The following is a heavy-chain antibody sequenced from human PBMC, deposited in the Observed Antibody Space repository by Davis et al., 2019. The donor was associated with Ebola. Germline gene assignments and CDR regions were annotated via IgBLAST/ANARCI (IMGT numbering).Heavy chain of an antibody. J-gene: IGHJ5*02. D-gene: IGHD2-2*02. CDR2: ISYDGSNK. V-gene: IGHV3-30*18. CDR3: VKDGGDCSSTSCYTGAAWFDP. CDR1: GFTFSSYG. Sequence: GESLKISCAASGFTFSSYGMHWVRQAPGKGLEWVAVISYDGSNKYYADSVKGRFTISRDNSKNTLYLQMSSLRAEDTAVYYCVKDGGDCSSTSCYTGAAWFDPWGQGTLVTVSS.